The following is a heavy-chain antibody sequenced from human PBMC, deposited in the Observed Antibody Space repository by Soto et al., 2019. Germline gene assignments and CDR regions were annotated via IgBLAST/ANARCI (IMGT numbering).Heavy chain of an antibody. J-gene: IGHJ6*02. CDR1: GYTFTNYW. CDR2: IYPGDSDT. Sequence: PGESLQISCKGSGYTFTNYWIGWVRQMPGKGLEWMGIIYPGDSDTKYNPSFQGQVTISADKSITTTYLRWTSLKASDTAIYYCAASILYYGMDVWGQGTTVTVSS. CDR3: AASILYYGMDV. V-gene: IGHV5-51*01.